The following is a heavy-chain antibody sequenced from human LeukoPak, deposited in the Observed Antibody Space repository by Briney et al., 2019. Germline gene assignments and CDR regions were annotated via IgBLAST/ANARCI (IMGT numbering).Heavy chain of an antibody. Sequence: SETLSLTCTVSGGSISSSSYYWGWIRQPPGKGLEWIGSIYYGGSTHYNPSLKSRVTISVDTSKNHFSLRLSSVTATDTAVYYCARPPYCSGGSCPGDYWGQGTLVTVSS. D-gene: IGHD2-15*01. CDR3: ARPPYCSGGSCPGDY. J-gene: IGHJ4*02. CDR1: GGSISSSSYY. V-gene: IGHV4-39*02. CDR2: IYYGGST.